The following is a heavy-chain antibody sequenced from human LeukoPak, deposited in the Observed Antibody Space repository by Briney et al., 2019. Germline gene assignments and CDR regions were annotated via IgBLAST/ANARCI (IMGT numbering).Heavy chain of an antibody. CDR3: ARGRNADEYYQQPLDS. D-gene: IGHD2-2*01. CDR2: ISTHNGNT. J-gene: IGHJ4*02. CDR1: GYTFTIYV. V-gene: IGHV1-18*01. Sequence: ASVTVSCKSSGYTFTIYVINWVRQAPGEGTEWMGCISTHNGNTHYAQKVQGRVTLTADTSTGTAYMELRSLRSDDTAVYYCARGRNADEYYQQPLDSWGQGTLVIVSS.